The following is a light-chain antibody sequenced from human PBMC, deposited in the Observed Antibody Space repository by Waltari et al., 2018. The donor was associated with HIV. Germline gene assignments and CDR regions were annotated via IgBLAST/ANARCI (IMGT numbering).Light chain of an antibody. CDR1: QSMSSW. CDR2: KAS. V-gene: IGKV1-5*03. J-gene: IGKJ1*01. CDR3: QQYNDYPPT. Sequence: DIQMTQSPSALSAFVGARVTITCRASQSMSSWLAWYQQKPGEAPKLLIYKASSLESGVPSGFSGSGSGTEFTLTISSLQPDDLATYYCQQYNDYPPTFGQGTKVEIK.